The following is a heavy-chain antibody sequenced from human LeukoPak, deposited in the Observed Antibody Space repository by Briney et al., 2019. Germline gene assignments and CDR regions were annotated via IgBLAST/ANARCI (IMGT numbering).Heavy chain of an antibody. V-gene: IGHV3-7*01. D-gene: IGHD6-13*01. Sequence: GGSLRLSCAASEFIFRNSWMSWVRQAPGKGLEWVANIKEDGSAKNYVDSVKGRFTISRDNAKNSLYLQMNSLRAEDTAAYYCARDRAYSSFDYWGQGTPVTVSS. CDR2: IKEDGSAK. CDR3: ARDRAYSSFDY. J-gene: IGHJ4*02. CDR1: EFIFRNSW.